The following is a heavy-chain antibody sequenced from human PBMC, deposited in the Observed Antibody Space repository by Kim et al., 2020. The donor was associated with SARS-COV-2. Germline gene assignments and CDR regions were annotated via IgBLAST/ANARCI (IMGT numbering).Heavy chain of an antibody. V-gene: IGHV4-4*07. CDR1: GGPISTFY. Sequence: SETLSLTCTVSGGPISTFYWSWIRQPAGKGLEWIGRIYTIVSTNYNPSLKSRVAMSIDASRNQISLKLSSVTAADTAVYYCARSPSIVGNSFDYWGQGALVTVSS. CDR3: ARSPSIVGNSFDY. D-gene: IGHD2-15*01. CDR2: IYTIVST. J-gene: IGHJ4*02.